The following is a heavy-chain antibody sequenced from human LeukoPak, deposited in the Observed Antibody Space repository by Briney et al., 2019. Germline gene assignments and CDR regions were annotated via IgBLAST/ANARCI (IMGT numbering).Heavy chain of an antibody. CDR1: GFTFSGYW. CDR2: INKNGSER. V-gene: IGHV3-7*01. Sequence: GGSLRLSCAASGFTFSGYWMSWVRQAPGKGLEWVANINKNGSERYNVDSVKGRFTISRDNANKSLYLQMNSLRAEDTSVYYCARESKGRSKIDYWGQGTLVTVSS. CDR3: ARESKGRSKIDY. D-gene: IGHD4-17*01. J-gene: IGHJ4*02.